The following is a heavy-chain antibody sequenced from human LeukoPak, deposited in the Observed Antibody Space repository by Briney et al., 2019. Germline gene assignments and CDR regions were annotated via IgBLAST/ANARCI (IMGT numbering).Heavy chain of an antibody. Sequence: GGSLRLSCTVSGFTFGDYAMGWVRQAPGKGLEWVGLIRRKVSGATTEYAASVKGRFTISRDDSKSIAYLQMNSLKTEDTAMYYCTRDIYCSGGSCSYYFDYWGQGTLVTVSS. CDR2: IRRKVSGATT. CDR3: TRDIYCSGGSCSYYFDY. D-gene: IGHD2-15*01. J-gene: IGHJ4*02. CDR1: GFTFGDYA. V-gene: IGHV3-49*04.